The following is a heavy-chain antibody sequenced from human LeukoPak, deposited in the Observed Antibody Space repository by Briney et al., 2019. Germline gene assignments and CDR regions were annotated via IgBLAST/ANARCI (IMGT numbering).Heavy chain of an antibody. Sequence: GGSLRLSCAASGFTFSSYRMSWVRQAPGKGLEWVANIKQDGSEKYYVDSVKGRFTISRDNAKNSLYLQMNSLRAEDTAVYYCARENIDSSSWYVDRFDPWGQGTLVTVSS. CDR2: IKQDGSEK. CDR1: GFTFSSYR. V-gene: IGHV3-7*01. CDR3: ARENIDSSSWYVDRFDP. J-gene: IGHJ5*02. D-gene: IGHD6-13*01.